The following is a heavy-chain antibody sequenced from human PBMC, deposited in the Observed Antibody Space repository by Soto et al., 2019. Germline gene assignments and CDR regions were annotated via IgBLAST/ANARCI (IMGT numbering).Heavy chain of an antibody. CDR3: ARGVTAIVN. CDR2: IFSGGKT. Sequence: EVQLVETGGGLIRPGGSLRLSCVASGFTVSSNYMSWVRQAPGRGLEWVSMIFSGGKTYYEDSVKGRFTISRDNSKNIVYLQINSLRAEDTAMYYCARGVTAIVNWGQGTLVTVSS. V-gene: IGHV3-53*02. D-gene: IGHD4-4*01. CDR1: GFTVSSNY. J-gene: IGHJ4*02.